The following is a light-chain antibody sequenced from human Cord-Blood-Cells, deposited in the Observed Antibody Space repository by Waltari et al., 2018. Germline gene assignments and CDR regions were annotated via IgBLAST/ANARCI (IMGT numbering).Light chain of an antibody. Sequence: QSALTPPPSASGSPGQSVTISCPGTSSDVGGYNYVSWYKQHPGTAPKLMIYEVSKRPSGVPDRFSGSKSGNTASLTVSGLQAEDEADYYCSSYAGSNAVVFGGGTKLTVL. J-gene: IGLJ2*01. CDR2: EVS. CDR3: SSYAGSNAVV. V-gene: IGLV2-8*01. CDR1: SSDVGGYNY.